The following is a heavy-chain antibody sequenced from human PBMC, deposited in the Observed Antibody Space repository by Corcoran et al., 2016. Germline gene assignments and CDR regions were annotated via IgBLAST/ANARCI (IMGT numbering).Heavy chain of an antibody. V-gene: IGHV3-33*01. D-gene: IGHD3-16*01. J-gene: IGHJ5*02. CDR1: GFTFSSYG. Sequence: QVQLVESGGGVVQPGRSLRLSCAASGFTFSSYGMHWVRQAPGKGLEWVAVIWYDGSNKYYADSVKGRFTISRDNSKNTLYLQMNSLRAEATAVYYCAREEGATGPGLNNWFDPWGQGTLVTVSS. CDR2: IWYDGSNK. CDR3: AREEGATGPGLNNWFDP.